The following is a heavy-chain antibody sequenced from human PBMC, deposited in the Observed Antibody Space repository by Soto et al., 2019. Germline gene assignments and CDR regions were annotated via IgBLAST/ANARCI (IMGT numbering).Heavy chain of an antibody. CDR3: ARAVGWIVGATGGGETSGWFDH. V-gene: IGHV1-46*01. CDR1: GYTFTSYY. Sequence: QVQLVQSGAEVKKPGASVKVSCKASGYTFTSYYMHWVRQAPGQGLEWMGIINPSGGSTSYAQKFQGRVTMTRDTSTSTVYMELSSLRSEDTAVYYCARAVGWIVGATGGGETSGWFDHWGQGTLVTVSS. CDR2: INPSGGST. J-gene: IGHJ5*02. D-gene: IGHD1-26*01.